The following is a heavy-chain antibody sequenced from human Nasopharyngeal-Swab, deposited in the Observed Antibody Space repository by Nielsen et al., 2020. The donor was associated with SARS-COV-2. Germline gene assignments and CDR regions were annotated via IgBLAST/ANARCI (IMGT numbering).Heavy chain of an antibody. J-gene: IGHJ3*02. CDR2: VNPSGGST. Sequence: ASVKVSCKASGYTFTSYYMYWVRQAPGQGLEWMGIVNPSGGSTSYAQKFQGRVTMTRDTSTSTVYMELSSLRSEDTAVYYCARVNSYGRRGSVAFDIWGQGTMVTVSS. V-gene: IGHV1-46*01. CDR1: GYTFTSYY. CDR3: ARVNSYGRRGSVAFDI. D-gene: IGHD5-18*01.